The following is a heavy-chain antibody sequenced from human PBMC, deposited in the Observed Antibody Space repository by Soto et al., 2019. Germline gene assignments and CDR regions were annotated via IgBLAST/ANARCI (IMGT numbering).Heavy chain of an antibody. CDR3: ARVSGIYYYGMDV. J-gene: IGHJ6*02. CDR1: DGSFIGYY. CDR2: INHSGST. V-gene: IGHV4-34*01. Sequence: SETLCLTCAVYDGSFIGYYWSWIRQPPGKGLEWIGEINHSGSTNYNPSLKSRVTISVDTSKNQFSLKLSSVTAADTAVYYCARVSGIYYYGMDVWGQGTTVTVSS. D-gene: IGHD3-10*01.